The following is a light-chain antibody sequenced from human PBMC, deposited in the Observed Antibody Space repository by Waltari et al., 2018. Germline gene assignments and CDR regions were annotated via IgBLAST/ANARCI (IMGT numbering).Light chain of an antibody. J-gene: IGLJ3*02. CDR2: GSS. CDR1: GSNIGAGYD. Sequence: QSVLTQPPSVSGAPGQRVTISCTGSGSNIGAGYDVHWYQQLPRAAPKLLISGSSSRPLGVPDRFFGSTSGTSASLAIIGLQAEDEADYYCQSYDTSLSVVFGGGTKLTVL. CDR3: QSYDTSLSVV. V-gene: IGLV1-40*01.